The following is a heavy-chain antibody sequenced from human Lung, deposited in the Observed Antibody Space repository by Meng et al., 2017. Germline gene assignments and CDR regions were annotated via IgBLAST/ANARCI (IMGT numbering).Heavy chain of an antibody. Sequence: GGSLRLSCAASGFTFSSYWMHWVREAPGKGLVWVSHINSDGSSTSYADSVKGRFTISRDNAKNTLYLQMNSLRAEDTAVYDCARSYCTSSSCPVDYWGQGTLVTVSS. CDR3: ARSYCTSSSCPVDY. V-gene: IGHV3-74*01. CDR2: INSDGSST. D-gene: IGHD2-2*01. CDR1: GFTFSSYW. J-gene: IGHJ4*02.